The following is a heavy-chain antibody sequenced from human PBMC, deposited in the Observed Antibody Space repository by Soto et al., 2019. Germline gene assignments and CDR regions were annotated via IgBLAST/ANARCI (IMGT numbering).Heavy chain of an antibody. CDR2: ISGSGGST. CDR1: GFTFSSYA. Sequence: GGSLRLSCAASGFTFSSYAMSWVRQAPGKGLEWVSAISGSGGSTYYADSVKGRFTISRDNSKNTLYLQMNSLRAEDTAVYYCAKDVYEGYCSSTSCYEPEYFQHWGQGTLVTVSS. V-gene: IGHV3-23*01. J-gene: IGHJ1*01. D-gene: IGHD2-2*01. CDR3: AKDVYEGYCSSTSCYEPEYFQH.